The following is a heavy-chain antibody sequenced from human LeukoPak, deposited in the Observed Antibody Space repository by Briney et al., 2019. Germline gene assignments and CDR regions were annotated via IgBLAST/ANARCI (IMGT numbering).Heavy chain of an antibody. J-gene: IGHJ3*02. CDR1: GYSIISGYY. V-gene: IGHV4-38-2*02. CDR2: IWFGGNT. D-gene: IGHD3-16*01. Sequence: PSETLSLTCTVSGYSIISGYYWGWIRQPPGKGLEWIGSIWFGGNTYYNPSLKSRVTISGDTSRNQFSLKLSSVSVADTAVYYCASSSLRGSDAFDIWGQGTMVTVSS. CDR3: ASSSLRGSDAFDI.